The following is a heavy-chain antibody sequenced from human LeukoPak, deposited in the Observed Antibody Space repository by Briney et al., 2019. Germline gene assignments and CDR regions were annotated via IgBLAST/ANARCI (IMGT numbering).Heavy chain of an antibody. V-gene: IGHV1-18*01. J-gene: IGHJ4*02. Sequence: ASVTVSCKASGYTFTSYGISWVRQAPGQGLEWMGWISAYNGQTNYAQKLQSRVTMTTDTSTKTAYMELRSLGSDDTAVYYCAGVAGFYWNSDSFDSWGQGTHVTVSS. CDR3: AGVAGFYWNSDSFDS. CDR1: GYTFTSYG. CDR2: ISAYNGQT. D-gene: IGHD1-7*01.